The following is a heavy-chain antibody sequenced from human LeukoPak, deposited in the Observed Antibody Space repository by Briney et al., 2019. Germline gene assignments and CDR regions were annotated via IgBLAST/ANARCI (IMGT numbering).Heavy chain of an antibody. D-gene: IGHD6-19*01. Sequence: SETLSLTCTVSGGSISSSNFYWGWIRQPPGKGPEWIGSIYYRGNTYNNPSLKSRVTISVDTSKNQFSLKLSSVTAADTAVYYCARDEGSAWYFWFDPWGQGTLVTVSS. CDR1: GGSISSSNFY. V-gene: IGHV4-39*07. CDR2: IYYRGNT. J-gene: IGHJ5*02. CDR3: ARDEGSAWYFWFDP.